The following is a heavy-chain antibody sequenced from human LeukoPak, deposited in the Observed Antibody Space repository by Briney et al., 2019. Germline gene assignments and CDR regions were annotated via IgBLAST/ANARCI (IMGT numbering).Heavy chain of an antibody. D-gene: IGHD5-12*01. Sequence: SETLSLTCTVSDASISDYYWTWIRQPPGKGLEWIGYLSYSGSANYNPSLQSRVTISVDTSKNQFSLKLSSVTAADTAVYYCARVYGSGYDFRGAFDIWGQGTMVTVSS. CDR1: DASISDYY. J-gene: IGHJ3*02. V-gene: IGHV4-59*01. CDR3: ARVYGSGYDFRGAFDI. CDR2: LSYSGSA.